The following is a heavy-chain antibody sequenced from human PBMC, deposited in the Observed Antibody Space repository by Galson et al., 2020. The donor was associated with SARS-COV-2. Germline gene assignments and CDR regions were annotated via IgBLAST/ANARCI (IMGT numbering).Heavy chain of an antibody. Sequence: GGSLRLSCVASGFAFSTNSMNWVRQAPGKGLEWISYINKGSTTTYYADSVKGRFTVSRDNAKNSLYLQMKTLRDEDTAVYYCAGGSHTGFDYWGQGALVTVSS. D-gene: IGHD3-16*01. J-gene: IGHJ4*02. CDR2: INKGSTTT. V-gene: IGHV3-48*02. CDR3: AGGSHTGFDY. CDR1: GFAFSTNS.